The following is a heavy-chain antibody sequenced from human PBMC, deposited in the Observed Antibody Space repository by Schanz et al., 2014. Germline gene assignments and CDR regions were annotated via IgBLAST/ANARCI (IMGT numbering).Heavy chain of an antibody. CDR3: ARGIGGYGANNYFDY. V-gene: IGHV1-18*01. CDR2: ISVYTGNT. J-gene: IGHJ4*02. CDR1: GYIFINSG. D-gene: IGHD5-12*01. Sequence: QVQLVQSGAEVKKPGASVRVSCKASGYIFINSGISWVRQAPGQGLEWVGWISVYTGNTKYGQKVQGRVTMTTDTSTSTAYMELRSLRSDDTAVYSCARGIGGYGANNYFDYWGQGTLVTVSS.